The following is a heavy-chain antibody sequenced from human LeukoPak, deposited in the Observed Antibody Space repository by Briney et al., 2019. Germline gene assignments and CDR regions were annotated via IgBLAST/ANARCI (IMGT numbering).Heavy chain of an antibody. V-gene: IGHV4-34*01. J-gene: IGHJ4*02. CDR3: ARGVDSAKVGF. CDR1: GGSLSGYY. Sequence: SETLSLTCAVFGGSLSGYYWSWVRQAPGKGPEWIGEVHYSGSINYNPSLESRVTISADASKNQFSLKLTSVTAADTAMNYCARGVDSAKVGFWGQGALVTVSS. CDR2: VHYSGSI. D-gene: IGHD3-3*01.